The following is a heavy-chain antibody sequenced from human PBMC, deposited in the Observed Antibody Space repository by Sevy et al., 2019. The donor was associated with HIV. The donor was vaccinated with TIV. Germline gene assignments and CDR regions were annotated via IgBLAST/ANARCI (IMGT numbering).Heavy chain of an antibody. V-gene: IGHV1-2*02. J-gene: IGHJ4*02. Sequence: ASVKGSCRASGYTFTDYYLHWVRQAPGQGLEWMGWINPNNGGTENAQRFQGRVAMTRDTSISTVYMELSRLRSDDTAVSYCASASHVSGSYTNDYWGQGTLVTVSS. CDR3: ASASHVSGSYTNDY. CDR1: GYTFTDYY. CDR2: INPNNGGT. D-gene: IGHD3-10*01.